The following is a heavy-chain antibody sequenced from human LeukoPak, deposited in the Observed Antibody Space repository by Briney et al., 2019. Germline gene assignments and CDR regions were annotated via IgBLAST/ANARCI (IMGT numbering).Heavy chain of an antibody. J-gene: IGHJ4*02. D-gene: IGHD5-18*01. CDR2: ISSSSGTI. CDR3: AKGGGYSYGQYYFDY. CDR1: GFTFSTYS. V-gene: IGHV3-48*01. Sequence: GGSLRLSCAASGFTFSTYSMNWVRQAPGKGLEWVSYISSSSGTIYYADPVKGRFTISRDNAKNSLYLQMNSLRAEDTAVYYCAKGGGYSYGQYYFDYWGQGTLVTVSS.